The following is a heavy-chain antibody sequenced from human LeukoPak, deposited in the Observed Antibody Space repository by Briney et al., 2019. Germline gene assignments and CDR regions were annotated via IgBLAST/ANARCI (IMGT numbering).Heavy chain of an antibody. Sequence: PSETLSLTCTVSGYSISSGYYWSWIRQPPGKGLEWIGEIRHTGSTNYNPSLESRVTISIDTSKRHFSLKLTSVTAADTAVYYCVRLGRAAGFYFFDYWGQGSLVTVSS. D-gene: IGHD6-13*01. CDR2: IRHTGST. CDR1: GYSISSGYY. CDR3: VRLGRAAGFYFFDY. J-gene: IGHJ4*02. V-gene: IGHV4-38-2*02.